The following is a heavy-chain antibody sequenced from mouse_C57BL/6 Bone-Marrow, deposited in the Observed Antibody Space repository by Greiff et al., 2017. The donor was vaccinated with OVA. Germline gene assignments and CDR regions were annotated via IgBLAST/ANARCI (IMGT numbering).Heavy chain of an antibody. CDR3: AGSRLRRGDWYFDV. CDR2: ISYSGST. Sequence: EVKLLESGPGLAKPSQTLSLTCSVTGYSITSDYWNWIRKFPGNKLEYMGYISYSGSTYYNPSLKSRISITRDTSKNQYYLQLNSVTTEDTATYYCAGSRLRRGDWYFDVWGTGTTVTVSS. CDR1: GYSITSDY. V-gene: IGHV3-8*01. D-gene: IGHD2-4*01. J-gene: IGHJ1*03.